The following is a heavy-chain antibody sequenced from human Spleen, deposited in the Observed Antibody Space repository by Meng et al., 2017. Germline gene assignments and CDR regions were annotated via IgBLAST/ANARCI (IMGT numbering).Heavy chain of an antibody. J-gene: IGHJ6*02. Sequence: SETLSLTCTVSGGSISSGGFYWGWIRQPPGKGLEWIGYIYYSGTTNYNPSLKSRVTISVDTSKKQFSLKLSSVTAADTAVYYCARFYYDILTGTPYGMDVWGQGTTATVSS. CDR3: ARFYYDILTGTPYGMDV. CDR2: IYYSGTT. V-gene: IGHV4-61*08. D-gene: IGHD3-9*01. CDR1: GGSISSGGFY.